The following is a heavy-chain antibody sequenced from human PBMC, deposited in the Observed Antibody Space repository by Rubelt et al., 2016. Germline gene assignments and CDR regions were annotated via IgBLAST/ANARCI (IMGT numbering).Heavy chain of an antibody. CDR1: GLTFGSYA. V-gene: IGHV3-30*02. Sequence: GGSLRLSCAASGLTFGSYAIHWVRQAPGRVLEWLAFISHDGSHENYVDSVRGRFSISSDSSKNTLYLQMNNLRVEDSAVYHCAKDSTWAFDFWGQGTRVTVSS. CDR3: AKDSTWAFDF. CDR2: ISHDGSHE. J-gene: IGHJ4*02.